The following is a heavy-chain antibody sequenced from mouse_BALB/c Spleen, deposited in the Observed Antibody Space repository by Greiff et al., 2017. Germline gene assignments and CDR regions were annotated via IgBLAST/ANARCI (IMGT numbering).Heavy chain of an antibody. CDR3: ARSMITTMGWFAY. J-gene: IGHJ3*01. CDR1: GFTFTDYY. CDR2: IRNKANGYTT. D-gene: IGHD2-4*01. Sequence: EVQRVESGGGLVQPGGSLRLSCATSGFTFTDYYMSWVRQPPGKALEWLGFIRNKANGYTTEYSASVKGRFTISRDNSQSILYLQMNTLRAEDSATYYCARSMITTMGWFAYWGQGTLVTVSA. V-gene: IGHV7-3*02.